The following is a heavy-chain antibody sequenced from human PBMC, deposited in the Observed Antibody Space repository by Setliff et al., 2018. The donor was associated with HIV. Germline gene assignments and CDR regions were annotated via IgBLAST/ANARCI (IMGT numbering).Heavy chain of an antibody. CDR2: INHSGST. CDR3: ARRGMIVVVFDY. V-gene: IGHV4-34*01. Sequence: SETLSLTCTVSGDSIGDYYWNWIRQPAGKGLEWIGDINHSGSTNYNPSLKSRVTISVDTSKNQFSLKLRSVTAADTAVYYCARRGMIVVVFDYWGQGTLVTV. D-gene: IGHD3-22*01. J-gene: IGHJ4*02. CDR1: GDSIGDYY.